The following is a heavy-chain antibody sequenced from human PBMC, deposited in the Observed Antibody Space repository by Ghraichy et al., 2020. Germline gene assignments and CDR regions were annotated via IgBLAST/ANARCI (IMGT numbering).Heavy chain of an antibody. J-gene: IGHJ6*03. Sequence: SETLSLTCTVSGGSISSYYWSWIRQPPGKGLEWIGYIYYSGGSNYNPSLKSRVTITVDTSKNQVSLKLSSVTAADTAVYYCARAGGRGEDDFWSGGRYYYYYYMDVWGKGTTVTVSS. CDR3: ARAGGRGEDDFWSGGRYYYYYYMDV. V-gene: IGHV4-59*01. CDR2: IYYSGGS. CDR1: GGSISSYY. D-gene: IGHD3-3*01.